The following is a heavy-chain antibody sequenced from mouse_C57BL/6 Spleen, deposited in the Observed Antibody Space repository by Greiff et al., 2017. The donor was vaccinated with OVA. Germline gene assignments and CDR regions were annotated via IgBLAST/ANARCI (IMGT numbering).Heavy chain of an antibody. CDR2: IHPNSGST. J-gene: IGHJ3*01. D-gene: IGHD3-2*02. CDR3: ARVETAQTWFAY. CDR1: GYTFTSYW. V-gene: IGHV1-64*01. Sequence: VQLQQPGAELVKPGASVKLSCKASGYTFTSYWMHWVKQRPGQGLEWIGMIHPNSGSTNYNEKFKSKATLTVDKSSSTAYMQLSSLTSEDSAVYYCARVETAQTWFAYWGQGTLVTVSA.